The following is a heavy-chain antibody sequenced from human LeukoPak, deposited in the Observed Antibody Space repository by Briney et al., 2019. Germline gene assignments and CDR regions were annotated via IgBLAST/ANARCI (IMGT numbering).Heavy chain of an antibody. Sequence: GGSLRLSCAASGFTFSDYYMSCIRQAPGKGLEWVSYISSSSSYTNYADSVKGRFTISRDNAKNSLYLQMNSLRAEDTSVYYCARDTNGDGWFDPWGQGTLVTVSS. J-gene: IGHJ5*02. CDR2: ISSSSSYT. D-gene: IGHD4-17*01. CDR1: GFTFSDYY. V-gene: IGHV3-11*06. CDR3: ARDTNGDGWFDP.